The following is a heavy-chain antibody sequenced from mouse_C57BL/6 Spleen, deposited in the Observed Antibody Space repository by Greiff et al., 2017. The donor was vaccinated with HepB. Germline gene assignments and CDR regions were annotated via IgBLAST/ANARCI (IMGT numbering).Heavy chain of an antibody. CDR3: ARRGVYYGNSPYYFDY. CDR1: GYTFTDYN. V-gene: IGHV1-18*01. J-gene: IGHJ2*01. D-gene: IGHD2-1*01. CDR2: INPNNGGT. Sequence: VQLKQSGPELVKPGASVKIPCKASGYTFTDYNMDWVKQSHGKSLEWIGDINPNNGGTIYNQKFKGKATLTVDKSSSTAYMELRSLTSEDTAVYYCARRGVYYGNSPYYFDYWGQGTTLTVSS.